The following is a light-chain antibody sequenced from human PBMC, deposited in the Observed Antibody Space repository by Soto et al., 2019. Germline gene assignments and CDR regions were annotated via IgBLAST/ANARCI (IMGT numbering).Light chain of an antibody. CDR1: SSNIGSNT. J-gene: IGLJ2*01. Sequence: QSVLTQAPSASGTPGQRVTISCSGSSSNIGSNTVNWYQQLPGTAPKLLIYSNNQRPSGVPDRFSGSKSGTSASLAISGLQSEDEADYYCAAWDDSLNRVVFGGGTKLTVL. CDR2: SNN. CDR3: AAWDDSLNRVV. V-gene: IGLV1-44*01.